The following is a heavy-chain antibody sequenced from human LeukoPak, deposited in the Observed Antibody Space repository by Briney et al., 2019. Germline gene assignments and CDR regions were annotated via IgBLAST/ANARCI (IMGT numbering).Heavy chain of an antibody. CDR2: IYSSGSA. Sequence: GGSLRLSCAASGFTVSRSYMNWVRQAPGRGLEWVSVIYSSGSAFYADSVKDRFITSRDNSKNTLFLQMNRLTGEDTAVYYCSRDTHDDFWSGFSETWGQGTMVTVSS. J-gene: IGHJ5*02. CDR3: SRDTHDDFWSGFSET. V-gene: IGHV3-66*01. CDR1: GFTVSRSY. D-gene: IGHD3-3*01.